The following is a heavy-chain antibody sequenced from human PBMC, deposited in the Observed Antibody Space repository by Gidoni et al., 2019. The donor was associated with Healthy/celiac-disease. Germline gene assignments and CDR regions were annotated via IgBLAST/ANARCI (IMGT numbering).Heavy chain of an antibody. J-gene: IGHJ6*02. V-gene: IGHV3-30-3*01. CDR3: ARDHPYYYGMDV. CDR1: GFTFSSYA. CDR2: ISYDGSNK. Sequence: QVQLVESGGGVVQPGRSLRLSCEASGFTFSSYAMHWVRQAPGKGLEWVAVISYDGSNKYYADSVKGRFTTSRDNSKNTLYLQMNSLRAEDTAVYYCARDHPYYYGMDVWGQGTTVTVSS.